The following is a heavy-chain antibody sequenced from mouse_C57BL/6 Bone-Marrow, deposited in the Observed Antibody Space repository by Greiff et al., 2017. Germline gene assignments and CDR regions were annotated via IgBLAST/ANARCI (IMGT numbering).Heavy chain of an antibody. Sequence: QVQLQQSGAELVRPGASVKLSCKASGYTFTDYYIHWVKQRPGQGLEWIARIYPGSGNTYYNEKFKGKATLTAEKSSSTAYMQLSSLTSEDSAVYFCARDYYGAAWFAYWGQGTLVTVSA. CDR2: IYPGSGNT. CDR3: ARDYYGAAWFAY. D-gene: IGHD1-1*01. V-gene: IGHV1-76*01. CDR1: GYTFTDYY. J-gene: IGHJ3*01.